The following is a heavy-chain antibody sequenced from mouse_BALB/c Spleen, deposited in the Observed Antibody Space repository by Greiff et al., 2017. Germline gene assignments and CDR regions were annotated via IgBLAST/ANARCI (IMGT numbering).Heavy chain of an antibody. V-gene: IGHV1S56*01. CDR3: ARSGTFYYYAMDY. CDR2: IYPGNVNT. CDR1: GYTFTSYY. J-gene: IGHJ4*01. D-gene: IGHD4-1*01. Sequence: VQLQQSGPELVKPGASVRISCKASGYTFTSYYIHWVKQRPGQGLEWIGWIYPGNVNTKYNEKFKGKATLTADKSSSTAYMQLSSLTSEDSAVYFCARSGTFYYYAMDYWGQGTSVTVSS.